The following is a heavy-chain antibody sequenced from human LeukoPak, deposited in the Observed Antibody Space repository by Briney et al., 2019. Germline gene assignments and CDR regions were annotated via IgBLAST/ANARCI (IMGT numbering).Heavy chain of an antibody. D-gene: IGHD1-26*01. Sequence: GTSLRLSCAASGFTFSTYGMHWVRQAPGKGLEWVGVISSDGSNTYYADSVKGRFTISRDNSKDTLYLQMNSLGAEDTAMYYCASYSVGAPGGAFDIWGQGTMVTVSS. CDR3: ASYSVGAPGGAFDI. CDR1: GFTFSTYG. CDR2: ISSDGSNT. V-gene: IGHV3-30*03. J-gene: IGHJ3*02.